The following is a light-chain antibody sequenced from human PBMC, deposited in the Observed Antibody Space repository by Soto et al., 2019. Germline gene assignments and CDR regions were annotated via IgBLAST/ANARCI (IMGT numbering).Light chain of an antibody. CDR2: DAS. CDR3: QQYGSSPPFT. Sequence: IVVTQSPGTLSLSPGERAALSCRASQSVRNNYLAWYQVRPGQAPRLLIYDASTKATAIPDRISGGGSGTDFTLTITGLEPEDLAVYYCQQYGSSPPFTFGQGTRLRL. CDR1: QSVRNNY. J-gene: IGKJ5*01. V-gene: IGKV3-20*01.